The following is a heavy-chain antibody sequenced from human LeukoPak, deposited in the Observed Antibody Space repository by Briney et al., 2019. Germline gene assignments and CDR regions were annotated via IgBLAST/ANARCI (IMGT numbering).Heavy chain of an antibody. V-gene: IGHV1-2*02. D-gene: IGHD3-22*01. Sequence: ASVKVSCKASGYTFTGYYMHWVRQAPGQGLEWMGWINPNSGGTNYAQKFQGRVTMTRDTSISTAYMELSRLRSDDTAVYSCATLPTNYYDIDPWGQGTLVTVSS. CDR3: ATLPTNYYDIDP. J-gene: IGHJ5*02. CDR1: GYTFTGYY. CDR2: INPNSGGT.